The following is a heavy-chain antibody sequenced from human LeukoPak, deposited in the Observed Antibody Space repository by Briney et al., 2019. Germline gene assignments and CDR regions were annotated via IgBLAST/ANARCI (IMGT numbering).Heavy chain of an antibody. J-gene: IGHJ3*02. V-gene: IGHV3-30-3*01. Sequence: RAGGSLRLSCAASGFTFSSYAMHWVRQAPGKGLEWVAVISYDGSNKYYADSVKGRFTISRDNSKNTLYLQMNSLRAEDTAVYYCARGGEMATIFPLLSAFDIWGQGTMVTVSS. CDR1: GFTFSSYA. D-gene: IGHD5-24*01. CDR3: ARGGEMATIFPLLSAFDI. CDR2: ISYDGSNK.